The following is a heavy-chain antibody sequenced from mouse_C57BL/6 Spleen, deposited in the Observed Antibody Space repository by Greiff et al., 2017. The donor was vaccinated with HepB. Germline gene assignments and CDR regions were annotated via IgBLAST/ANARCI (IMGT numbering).Heavy chain of an antibody. V-gene: IGHV5-4*01. CDR3: ARDPYYYGSSTGYFDV. Sequence: EVKVVESGGGLVKPGGSLKLSCAASGFTFSSYAMSWVRQTPEKRLEWVATISDGGSYTYYPDNVKGRFTISRDNAKNNLYLQMSHLKSEDTAMYYCARDPYYYGSSTGYFDVWGTGTTVTVSS. CDR2: ISDGGSYT. D-gene: IGHD1-1*01. J-gene: IGHJ1*03. CDR1: GFTFSSYA.